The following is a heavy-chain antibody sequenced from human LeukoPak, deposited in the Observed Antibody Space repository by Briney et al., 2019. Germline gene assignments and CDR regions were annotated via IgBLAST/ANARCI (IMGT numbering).Heavy chain of an antibody. CDR1: GGSISSYY. J-gene: IGHJ4*02. Sequence: SETLSLTCTVSGGSISSYYWSWIRQPPGKGLEWIGYIYYSGTTNYNPSLKSRVTISVDTSKDQFSLKLSSVTAADTAVYYCARGVYIAAAQYGYRGQGTLVTVSS. CDR3: ARGVYIAAAQYGY. D-gene: IGHD6-13*01. V-gene: IGHV4-59*01. CDR2: IYYSGTT.